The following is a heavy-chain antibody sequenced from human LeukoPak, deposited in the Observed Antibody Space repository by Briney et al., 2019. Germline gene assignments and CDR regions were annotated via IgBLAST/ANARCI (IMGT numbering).Heavy chain of an antibody. J-gene: IGHJ4*02. Sequence: GGSLKLSCTPSGFTFSKSAMHWVRQSPGKGLEWVAYIAHHGNDKYYVDSVKGRFIISRDNSKNTLYLQMNSLRAEDTAVYYCAKDAQRGFDYSNSLDNWGQGTLVTVSS. CDR3: AKDAQRGFDYSNSLDN. CDR2: IAHHGNDK. CDR1: GFTFSKSA. V-gene: IGHV3-30*02. D-gene: IGHD4-11*01.